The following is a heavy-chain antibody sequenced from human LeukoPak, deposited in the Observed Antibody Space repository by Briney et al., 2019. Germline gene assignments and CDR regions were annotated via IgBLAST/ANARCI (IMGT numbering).Heavy chain of an antibody. V-gene: IGHV1-18*01. CDR3: ARDREQAYLHY. D-gene: IGHD1/OR15-1a*01. CDR2: ISAYNGNT. CDR1: GYTFSSYG. J-gene: IGHJ4*02. Sequence: GASVKVSCKASGYTFSSYGITWVRQAPGQGPEWMGWISAYNGNTNYAQKFQGRVTLTRDTPTSTAYMELRSLRSDDTAVYYCARDREQAYLHYWGQGTLVTVSS.